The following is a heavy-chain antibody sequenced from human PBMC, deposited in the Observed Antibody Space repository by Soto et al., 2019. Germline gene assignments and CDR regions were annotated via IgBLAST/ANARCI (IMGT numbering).Heavy chain of an antibody. CDR1: RDTFTDYP. CDR3: ARDRGVLGGLYCAMDI. J-gene: IGHJ6*02. CDR2: ISPMVAPA. Sequence: QVQLVQSGAEVKKPGSSVKVSCKASRDTFTDYPISWVRQAPGQGLEWRGGISPMVAPANYAQKVQGRVTITADKSTSTVYMEVHRLTYEDTVLYYCARDRGVLGGLYCAMDIWGQGTTVTVSS. D-gene: IGHD3-10*01. V-gene: IGHV1-69*06.